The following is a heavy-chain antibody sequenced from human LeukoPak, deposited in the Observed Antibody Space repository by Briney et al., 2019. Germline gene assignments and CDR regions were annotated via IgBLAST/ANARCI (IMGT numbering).Heavy chain of an antibody. D-gene: IGHD2-15*01. Sequence: GRSLRLSCAASGFIFSGYGMHWVRQAPGKGLEWVALISHDGNHKHYADSVKGRFTISRDNSKNTLYLQMNSLGAEDTAVYYCAKGHRYCTSGNCNSAVDYWGQGTLVTVSS. J-gene: IGHJ4*02. CDR2: ISHDGNHK. V-gene: IGHV3-30*18. CDR3: AKGHRYCTSGNCNSAVDY. CDR1: GFIFSGYG.